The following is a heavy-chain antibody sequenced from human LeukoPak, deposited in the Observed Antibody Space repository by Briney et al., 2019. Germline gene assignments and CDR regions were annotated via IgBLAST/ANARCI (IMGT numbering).Heavy chain of an antibody. CDR1: GFTFSSYG. D-gene: IGHD3-10*01. Sequence: GGSLRLSCAASGFTFSSYGMHWVRQAPGKGLEWVAVISYDGSNKYYADSVKGRFTISRDNSKNTLYLQMNSLRAEDTAVYYCAKDRYYGSGSYPTPFDYWGQGTLVTVSS. J-gene: IGHJ4*02. CDR3: AKDRYYGSGSYPTPFDY. CDR2: ISYDGSNK. V-gene: IGHV3-30*18.